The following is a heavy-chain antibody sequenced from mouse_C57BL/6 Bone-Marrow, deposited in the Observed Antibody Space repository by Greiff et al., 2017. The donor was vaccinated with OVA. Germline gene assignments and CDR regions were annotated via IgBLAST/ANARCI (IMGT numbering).Heavy chain of an antibody. CDR3: ARRRYFDY. CDR2: IDPSDSDT. V-gene: IGHV1-69*01. CDR1: GYTFTSYW. J-gene: IGHJ2*01. Sequence: QVQLQQPGAELVMPGASVKLSCKASGYTFTSYWMHWVKQRPGQGLEWIGEIDPSDSDTNYNQKFKGKSTLTVDKSSSTAYMQLRSLTSEDSAVYYCARRRYFDYWGQGTTLTVSS.